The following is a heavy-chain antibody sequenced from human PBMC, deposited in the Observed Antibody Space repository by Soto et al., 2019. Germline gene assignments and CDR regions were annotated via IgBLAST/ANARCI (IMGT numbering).Heavy chain of an antibody. CDR1: GFTFSSYA. CDR3: AKTLTVLRFVELILRPFGYFDY. V-gene: IGHV3-23*01. J-gene: IGHJ4*02. D-gene: IGHD3-3*01. CDR2: ISGSGGST. Sequence: EVQLLESGGGLVQPGGSLRLSCAASGFTFSSYAMSWVRQAPGKGLEWVSAISGSGGSTYYADSVTGRFTIARDNSKNTMYLQMNSLRAEDTAVYYCAKTLTVLRFVELILRPFGYFDYWVQGTLVTVSS.